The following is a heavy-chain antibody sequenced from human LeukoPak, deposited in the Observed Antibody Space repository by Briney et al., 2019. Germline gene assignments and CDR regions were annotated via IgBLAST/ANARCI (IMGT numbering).Heavy chain of an antibody. J-gene: IGHJ3*02. Sequence: PSETLSLTCTVSGGSISSYYWSWIRRPPGKGLEWIGYIYYYRSTNYNPSLMSRLTISVDTSKNQFSLKLSSVTAAETAVYYCARIGYCSSTSCYAFDIWGQGTMVTVSS. CDR1: GGSISSYY. CDR2: IYYYRST. V-gene: IGHV4-59*12. D-gene: IGHD2-2*01. CDR3: ARIGYCSSTSCYAFDI.